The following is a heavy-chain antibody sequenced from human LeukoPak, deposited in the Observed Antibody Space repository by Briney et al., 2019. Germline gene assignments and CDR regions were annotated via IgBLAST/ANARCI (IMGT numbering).Heavy chain of an antibody. CDR2: IIPIIGIA. Sequence: SVKVSSKASVGTFSSFAISWVRQAPGQGFEWMVRIIPIIGIANYAQKFQRRVTITADKSTSTDYMELSSLSSEDTPVYYCARDRAPEFRAFDIWGQGTMVSVSS. V-gene: IGHV1-69*04. CDR1: VGTFSSFA. D-gene: IGHD3-10*01. J-gene: IGHJ3*02. CDR3: ARDRAPEFRAFDI.